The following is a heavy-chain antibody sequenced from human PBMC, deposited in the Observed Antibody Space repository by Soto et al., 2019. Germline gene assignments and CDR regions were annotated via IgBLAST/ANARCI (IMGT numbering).Heavy chain of an antibody. D-gene: IGHD3-10*01. CDR3: ARGGFRGVIPLGY. J-gene: IGHJ4*02. CDR2: IKQDGSEK. Sequence: EVQLVESGGGLVQPGGSLRLSCAASGFTFSSYWMSWVRQAPGKGLEWVANIKQDGSEKYYVDSVKGRFTISRDNAKNSLYLQMNSLRAEDTAVYYCARGGFRGVIPLGYWGQGTLVTVSS. CDR1: GFTFSSYW. V-gene: IGHV3-7*01.